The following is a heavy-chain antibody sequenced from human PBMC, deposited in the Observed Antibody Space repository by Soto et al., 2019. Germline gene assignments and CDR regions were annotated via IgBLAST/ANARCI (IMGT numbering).Heavy chain of an antibody. D-gene: IGHD3-9*01. J-gene: IGHJ4*02. CDR2: ISSSSRYI. CDR1: GFTFSSYS. CDR3: ARDRGLGRYFDWLLSPYFDY. Sequence: GGSLRLSCAASGFTFSSYSMNWVRQAPGKGLEWVASISSSSRYIYYADSVKGRFTISRDNAKNSLNLHMNSLRAEDTAVYYCARDRGLGRYFDWLLSPYFDYWGQGTLVTVSS. V-gene: IGHV3-21*01.